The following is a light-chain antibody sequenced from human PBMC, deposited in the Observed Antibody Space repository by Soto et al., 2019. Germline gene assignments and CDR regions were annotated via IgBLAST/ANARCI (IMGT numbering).Light chain of an antibody. CDR2: EVS. CDR3: MQSVQFPRT. Sequence: DVVMTQTPLSLSVTPGQPASISFKSSQSLLGSDGKTYLSWYLQKPGHPPQLLIFEVSNHSSGVSDRFSGSGSGTDFTLKISRVEAEDVGVYYCMQSVQFPRTFGGGTKVDIK. V-gene: IGKV2D-29*01. J-gene: IGKJ4*01. CDR1: QSLLGSDGKTY.